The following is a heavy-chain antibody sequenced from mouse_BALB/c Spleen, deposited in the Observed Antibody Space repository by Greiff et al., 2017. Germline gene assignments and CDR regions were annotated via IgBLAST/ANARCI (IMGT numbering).Heavy chain of an antibody. CDR3: ANSYYGNYEGAMDY. CDR2: ISSGGGST. V-gene: IGHV5-12-1*01. J-gene: IGHJ4*01. Sequence: EVQRVESGGGLVKPGGSLKLSCAASGFAFSSYDMSWVRQTPEKRLEWVAYISSGGGSTYYPDTVKGRFTISRDNAKNTLYLQMSSLKSEDTAMYYCANSYYGNYEGAMDYWGQGTSVTVSS. CDR1: GFAFSSYD. D-gene: IGHD2-10*01.